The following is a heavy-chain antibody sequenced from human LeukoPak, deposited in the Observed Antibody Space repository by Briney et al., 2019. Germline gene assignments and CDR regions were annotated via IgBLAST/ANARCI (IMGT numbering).Heavy chain of an antibody. CDR1: GGTFSSYG. CDR2: IIPIFGTA. D-gene: IGHD6-6*01. J-gene: IGHJ6*03. Sequence: SVKVSCKASGGTFSSYGISWVRQAPGQGLEWMGGIIPIFGTANYAQKFQGRVTITADESTSTAYMELSSLRSEDTAVYYCAWGVYSSSYSDYMDVWGKGTTVAVSS. CDR3: AWGVYSSSYSDYMDV. V-gene: IGHV1-69*13.